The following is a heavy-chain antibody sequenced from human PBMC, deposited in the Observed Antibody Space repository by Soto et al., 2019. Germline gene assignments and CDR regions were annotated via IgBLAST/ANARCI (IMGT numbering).Heavy chain of an antibody. CDR3: AREEVAVAGTSFFDY. V-gene: IGHV1-18*01. J-gene: IGHJ4*02. Sequence: ASVKVSCKASGYTLTSYGISWVRQAPGQGLEWMGWISAYNGNTNYAQKLQGRVTMTTDTSTSTAYMELRSLRSDDTAVYYCAREEVAVAGTSFFDYWGQGTLVTVSS. D-gene: IGHD6-19*01. CDR1: GYTLTSYG. CDR2: ISAYNGNT.